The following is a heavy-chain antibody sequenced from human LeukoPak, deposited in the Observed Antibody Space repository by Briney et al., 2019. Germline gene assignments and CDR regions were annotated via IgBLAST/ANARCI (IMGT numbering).Heavy chain of an antibody. J-gene: IGHJ5*02. CDR2: IYYSGST. CDR3: ARVLGEDIVVVVAAYNWFDP. CDR1: GGSISSGDYY. D-gene: IGHD2-15*01. V-gene: IGHV4-30-4*08. Sequence: SETLSLTCTVSGGSISSGDYYWSWIRQPPGKGLEWIGYIYYSGSTYYNPSLKSRVTISVDTSKNQFSLKLSSVTAADTAVYYCARVLGEDIVVVVAAYNWFDPWGQGTLVTVSS.